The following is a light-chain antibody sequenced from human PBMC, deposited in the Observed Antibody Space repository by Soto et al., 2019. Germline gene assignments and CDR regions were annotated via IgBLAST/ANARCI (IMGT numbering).Light chain of an antibody. CDR3: QQYDSLPLT. J-gene: IGKJ4*01. Sequence: EIVLTQSPGTLSLSPGERATLSCRASQSIRSSHLAWYQQKPGQAPRVLIYATSSRATGIPDRFSGSGSGTDFTLPISKLEPEDFAVYQCQQYDSLPLTFGGGTKVEIK. CDR1: QSIRSSH. V-gene: IGKV3-20*01. CDR2: ATS.